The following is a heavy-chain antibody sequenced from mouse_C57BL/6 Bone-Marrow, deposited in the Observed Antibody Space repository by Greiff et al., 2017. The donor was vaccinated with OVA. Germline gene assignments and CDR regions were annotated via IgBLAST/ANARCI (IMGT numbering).Heavy chain of an antibody. CDR2: FYPGSGSI. V-gene: IGHV1-62-2*01. Sequence: QVQLQQSGAELVKPGASVKLSCKASGYTFTEYTIHWVKQRSGRGLEWIGWFYPGSGSIKYNEKFKDKATLTADKSSSTVYMELSRLTSEDSAVYFCARHEGSHYGSSRAWFAYWGQGTLVTVSA. CDR1: GYTFTEYT. J-gene: IGHJ3*01. D-gene: IGHD1-1*01. CDR3: ARHEGSHYGSSRAWFAY.